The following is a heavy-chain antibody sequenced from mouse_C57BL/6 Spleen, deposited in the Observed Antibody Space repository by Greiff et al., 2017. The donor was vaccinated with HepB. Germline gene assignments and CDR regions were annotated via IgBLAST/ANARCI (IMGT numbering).Heavy chain of an antibody. CDR2: ISYDGSN. D-gene: IGHD2-5*01. CDR1: GYSITSGYY. Sequence: EVQLQESGPGLVKPSQSLSLTCSVTGYSITSGYYWNWIRQFPGNKLEWMGYISYDGSNNYNPSLKNRISITRDTSKNQFFLKLNSVTTEDTATYYCARVPYYSNYGYAMDYWGQGTSVTVSS. CDR3: ARVPYYSNYGYAMDY. V-gene: IGHV3-6*01. J-gene: IGHJ4*01.